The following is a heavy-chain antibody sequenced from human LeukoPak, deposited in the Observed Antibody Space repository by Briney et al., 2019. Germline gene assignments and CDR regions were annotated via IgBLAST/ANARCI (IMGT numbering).Heavy chain of an antibody. J-gene: IGHJ4*02. D-gene: IGHD5-18*01. CDR3: ARVARLGIQLWFDY. CDR2: IYYSGST. Sequence: PSETLSLTCAVSGYSISSSNWWGWIRQPPGKGLEWIGYIYYSGSTNYNPSLKSRVTISVDTSKNQFSLKLSSVTAADTAVYYCARVARLGIQLWFDYWGQGTLVTVSS. CDR1: GYSISSSNW. V-gene: IGHV4-28*03.